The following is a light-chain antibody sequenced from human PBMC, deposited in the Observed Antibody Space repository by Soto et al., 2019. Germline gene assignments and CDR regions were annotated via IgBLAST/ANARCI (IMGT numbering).Light chain of an antibody. Sequence: EIVLTQSPGTLSLSPGERATLSCRASQSVSSSYLAWYQQKPGQAPRLLIYGASSRATGIPDRFSGSGSGTDFTLIISRLEPEDFAVYYCQQYGISPGTFGQGTKVDSK. CDR3: QQYGISPGT. V-gene: IGKV3-20*01. CDR2: GAS. CDR1: QSVSSSY. J-gene: IGKJ1*01.